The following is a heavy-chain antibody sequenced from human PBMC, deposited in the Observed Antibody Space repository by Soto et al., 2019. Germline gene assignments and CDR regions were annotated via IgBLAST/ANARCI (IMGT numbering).Heavy chain of an antibody. CDR3: ASRPGLDTGPFDY. CDR2: INPGNGYS. Sequence: SGAAVREPGASVKISCKASGFTFTTHPIHWVRQAPDQRLEWMGWINPGNGYSDYSQKFQGRVTFTRDTSANTAYMELNSLRAEDTALYYCASRPGLDTGPFDYWGQGTLVTVSS. J-gene: IGHJ4*02. CDR1: GFTFTTHP. V-gene: IGHV1-3*01. D-gene: IGHD1-1*01.